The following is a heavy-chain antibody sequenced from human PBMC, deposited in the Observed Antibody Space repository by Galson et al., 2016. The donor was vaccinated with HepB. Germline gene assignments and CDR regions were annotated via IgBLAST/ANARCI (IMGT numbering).Heavy chain of an antibody. J-gene: IGHJ4*02. CDR2: IYYSGST. CDR1: GGAISGSEYY. D-gene: IGHD1-14*01. CDR3: ARHAGRGAATTGGGIDY. Sequence: SETLSLTCSVSGGAISGSEYYWDWIRQPPGKGLEWIGNIYYSGSTDYNPSLESRVTISVDTSKHQFSMQLTSVTVADTAVYYCARHAGRGAATTGGGIDYWGQGTLVTVSS. V-gene: IGHV4-39*01.